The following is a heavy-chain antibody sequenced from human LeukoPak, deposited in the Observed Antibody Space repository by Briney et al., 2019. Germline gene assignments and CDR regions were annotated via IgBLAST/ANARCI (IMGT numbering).Heavy chain of an antibody. J-gene: IGHJ4*02. Sequence: GGSLRLSCAASGFTFSSYAMSWVRQAPGKGLEWVSAISGSGGRTYYADSVKGRFTISRDNSRNTLYLQMNSLRAEDTAVYYCTASPHPFDYWGQGTLVTVPS. CDR3: TASPHPFDY. CDR2: ISGSGGRT. CDR1: GFTFSSYA. V-gene: IGHV3-23*01. D-gene: IGHD5-18*01.